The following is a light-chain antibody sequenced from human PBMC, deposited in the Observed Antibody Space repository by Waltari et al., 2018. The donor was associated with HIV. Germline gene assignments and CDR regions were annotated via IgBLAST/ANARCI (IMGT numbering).Light chain of an antibody. V-gene: IGLV1-44*01. J-gene: IGLJ2*01. Sequence: QSVLAQPPSASGTPGQRVTISCSGSSSNIGEYPVNWYRQVPGTAPKLVIYANNQRPAGVPDRFSCSQSGTSASLAISGLRSEDEGTYYCAAWDDTLYGLFGGGTKLTVL. CDR1: SSNIGEYP. CDR3: AAWDDTLYGL. CDR2: ANN.